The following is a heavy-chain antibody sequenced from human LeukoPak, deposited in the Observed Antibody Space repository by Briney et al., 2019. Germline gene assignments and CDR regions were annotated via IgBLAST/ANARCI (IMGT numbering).Heavy chain of an antibody. Sequence: GESLKISCKGSGYSFTSYWIGWVRQAPGKGLEWVAFIRYDGSNKYYADSVKGRFTISRDNSKNTLYLQMNSLRAEDTAVYYCAKDRLQYCSSTSCLSLSDYWGQGTLVTVSS. V-gene: IGHV3-30*02. CDR1: GYSFTSYW. CDR3: AKDRLQYCSSTSCLSLSDY. CDR2: IRYDGSNK. D-gene: IGHD2-2*01. J-gene: IGHJ4*02.